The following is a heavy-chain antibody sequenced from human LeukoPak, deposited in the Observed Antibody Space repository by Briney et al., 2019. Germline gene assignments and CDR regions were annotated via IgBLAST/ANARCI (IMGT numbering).Heavy chain of an antibody. CDR1: GYSLTELS. CDR3: TNSDRQFWCPSSCYMPFYY. D-gene: IGHD2-2*02. V-gene: IGHV1-24*01. Sequence: GASVRVSCKVSGYSLTELSMHWVRQAPGKGLEWMGGFDPRNGGTYFAQNFQGRVTLTEDTSTDTSSMELRSLKSDDKAVYFCTNSDRQFWCPSSCYMPFYYWGQGSLVTVSS. CDR2: FDPRNGGT. J-gene: IGHJ4*02.